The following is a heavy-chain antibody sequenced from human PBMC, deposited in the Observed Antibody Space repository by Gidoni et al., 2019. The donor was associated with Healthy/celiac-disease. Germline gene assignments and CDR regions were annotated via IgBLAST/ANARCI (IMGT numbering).Heavy chain of an antibody. J-gene: IGHJ4*02. CDR1: GFTFSSYG. Sequence: QVQLVESGGGVVQPGRSLRLSCAASGFTFSSYGMHWVRQAPGKGLEWVAVISYDGSNKYYADSVKGRFTISRDNSKNTLYLQMNSLRAEDTAVYYCAKNSAAGTRGPPLFDYWGQGTLVTVSS. D-gene: IGHD6-13*01. CDR3: AKNSAAGTRGPPLFDY. CDR2: ISYDGSNK. V-gene: IGHV3-30*18.